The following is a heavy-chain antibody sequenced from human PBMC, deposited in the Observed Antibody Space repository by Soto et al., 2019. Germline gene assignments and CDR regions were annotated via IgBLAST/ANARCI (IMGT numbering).Heavy chain of an antibody. V-gene: IGHV4-59*01. CDR1: GGSLSSYY. Sequence: SETLSLTCVVSGGSLSSYYWSWIRQPPGKGLEWIGYIYYSGSTNYNPSLKSRVTISVDTSKNQFPLKLSSVTAADTAVYYCARGRRGYNYGYDYWGQGTLVTVSS. CDR2: IYYSGST. D-gene: IGHD5-18*01. CDR3: ARGRRGYNYGYDY. J-gene: IGHJ4*02.